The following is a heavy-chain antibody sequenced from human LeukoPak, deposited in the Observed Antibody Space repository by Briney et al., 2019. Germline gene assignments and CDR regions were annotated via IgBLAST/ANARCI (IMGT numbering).Heavy chain of an antibody. D-gene: IGHD3-22*01. J-gene: IGHJ4*02. V-gene: IGHV3-11*04. CDR3: AKDLDSRSFDY. CDR1: GFTSSDYY. CDR2: ISSSGSTI. Sequence: PGRSLRLSCAASGFTSSDYYMSWIRQAPGKGLEWVSYISSSGSTIYYADSVKGRFTISRDNAKNSLYLQMNSLRAEDTAVYYCAKDLDSRSFDYWGQGTLVTVSS.